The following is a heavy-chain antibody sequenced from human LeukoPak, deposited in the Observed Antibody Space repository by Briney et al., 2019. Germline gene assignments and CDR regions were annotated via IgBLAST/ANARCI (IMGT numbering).Heavy chain of an antibody. CDR1: GFTFSSSG. D-gene: IGHD6-6*01. Sequence: GGSLRLSCAASGFTFSSSGMHWVRQAPGKGLEWVAFIRYGGSHKYYADSVKGRFTISRDNSKNTLFLQMNSLRAEDTAVYYCAKLGKAARFHLFPYYFDYWGQGTLVTVSS. CDR2: IRYGGSHK. J-gene: IGHJ4*02. CDR3: AKLGKAARFHLFPYYFDY. V-gene: IGHV3-30*02.